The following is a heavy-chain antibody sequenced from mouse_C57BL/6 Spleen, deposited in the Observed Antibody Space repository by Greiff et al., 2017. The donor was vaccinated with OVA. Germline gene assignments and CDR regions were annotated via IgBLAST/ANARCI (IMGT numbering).Heavy chain of an antibody. CDR2: IWGDGST. CDR1: GFSLTSYG. Sequence: VKLMESGPGLVAPSQCLSITCTVSGFSLTSYGVSWVRQPPGKGLEWLGVIWGDGSTNYHSALLSRLSISKDNSKSQVFLKLNSLQTDDTATYYCAKQGDDLWYFDVWGTGTTVTVSS. CDR3: AKQGDDLWYFDV. J-gene: IGHJ1*03. V-gene: IGHV2-3*01.